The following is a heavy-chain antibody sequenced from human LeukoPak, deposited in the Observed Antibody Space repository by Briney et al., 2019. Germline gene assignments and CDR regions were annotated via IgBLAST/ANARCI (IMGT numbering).Heavy chain of an antibody. CDR3: VIHYSRGHFTYYLDF. D-gene: IGHD3-22*01. Sequence: EASLKVSCKASGYTFSTYGISWVRQAPGHGLEWMGWFSNYNGDTKYAQRFQGRLTLTTDTSSGTAYMELGSLRSAETAVFSCVIHYSRGHFTYYLDFWGQGTLVTVSS. J-gene: IGHJ4*02. CDR2: FSNYNGDT. V-gene: IGHV1-18*01. CDR1: GYTFSTYG.